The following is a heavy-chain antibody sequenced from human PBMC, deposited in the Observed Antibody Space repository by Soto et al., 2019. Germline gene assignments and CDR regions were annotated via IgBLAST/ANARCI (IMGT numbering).Heavy chain of an antibody. CDR1: GYTLTELS. CDR3: ATVYCSSTSCYLYY. V-gene: IGHV1-24*01. J-gene: IGHJ4*02. D-gene: IGHD2-2*01. Sequence: ASVKVSCKVSGYTLTELSMHWVRQAPGKGLEWMGGFDPEDGETIYAQKFQGRVTMTEDTSTDTAYMELSSLRSEDTAVYYCATVYCSSTSCYLYYWGQGTLVTVSS. CDR2: FDPEDGET.